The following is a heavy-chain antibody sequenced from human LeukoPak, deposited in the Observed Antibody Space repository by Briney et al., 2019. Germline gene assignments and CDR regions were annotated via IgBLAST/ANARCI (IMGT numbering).Heavy chain of an antibody. Sequence: ASVKVSCKASGYNFSSYGIIWARQAPGQGHEWMGRTRVYNGNTKYALKLQGRVTMTTDTSTSTAYMELRSLRSDDSAVYYCARDDEWFDPWGQGTLVTVSS. CDR2: TRVYNGNT. CDR3: ARDDEWFDP. CDR1: GYNFSSYG. J-gene: IGHJ5*02. V-gene: IGHV1-18*04.